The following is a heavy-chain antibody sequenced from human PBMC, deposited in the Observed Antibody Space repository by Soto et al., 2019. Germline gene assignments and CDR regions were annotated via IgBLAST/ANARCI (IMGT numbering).Heavy chain of an antibody. J-gene: IGHJ6*02. CDR2: ISSSGSTI. Sequence: GGSLRLSCAASGFTFSDYYMSWIRQAPGKGLEWVSYISSSGSTIYYADSVKGRFTISRDNAKNSLYLQMNSLRAEDTAVYYCARVPGSSGRATYGMDVWGQGTTVTVSS. D-gene: IGHD2-15*01. CDR3: ARVPGSSGRATYGMDV. V-gene: IGHV3-11*01. CDR1: GFTFSDYY.